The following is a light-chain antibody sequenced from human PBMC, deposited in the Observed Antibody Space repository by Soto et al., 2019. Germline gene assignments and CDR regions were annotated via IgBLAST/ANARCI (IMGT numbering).Light chain of an antibody. Sequence: DIQMTQSPSTLSASVGDRVTITCRASQSISSWLAWYQQKPGKAPKLLIYKAPSLETGVPSRFSGSGSGTELSIIVSCLLPDDFASYYCQQYGSSSPWTFGQGTKVEIK. CDR3: QQYGSSSPWT. CDR1: QSISSW. CDR2: KAP. J-gene: IGKJ1*01. V-gene: IGKV1-5*03.